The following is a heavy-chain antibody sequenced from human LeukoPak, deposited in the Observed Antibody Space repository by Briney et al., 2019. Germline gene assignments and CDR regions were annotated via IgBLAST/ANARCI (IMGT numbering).Heavy chain of an antibody. CDR2: IYTSGST. CDR1: GGSISSGSYY. CDR3: AREDWTIGSEYYDFWSGYPYYYYYYMDV. J-gene: IGHJ6*03. D-gene: IGHD3-3*01. Sequence: SQTLSLTCTVSGGSISSGSYYWSWIRQPAGKGLEWIGRIYTSGSTNYNPSLKSRVTISVDTSKNQFSLKLSSVTAADTAVYYCAREDWTIGSEYYDFWSGYPYYYYYYMDVWGKGTTVTVSS. V-gene: IGHV4-61*02.